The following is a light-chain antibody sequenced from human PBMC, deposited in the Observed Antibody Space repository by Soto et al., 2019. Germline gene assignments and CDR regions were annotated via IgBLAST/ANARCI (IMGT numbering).Light chain of an antibody. CDR2: GAS. J-gene: IGKJ5*01. CDR3: QQYNNWPPIT. CDR1: QSVSSN. Sequence: EIVMTQSPATLSVSPGERPTLSCRASQSVSSNLAWYQQKPGQAPRLXXYGASTRATGIPARFSGIGSGTEFTLTISSLQSEDFAVYYGQQYNNWPPITFGQGTRLEIK. V-gene: IGKV3-15*01.